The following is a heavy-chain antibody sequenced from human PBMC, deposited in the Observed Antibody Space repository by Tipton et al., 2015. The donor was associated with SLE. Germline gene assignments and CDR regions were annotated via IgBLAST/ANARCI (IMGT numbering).Heavy chain of an antibody. J-gene: IGHJ4*02. CDR1: GGSFSGYY. V-gene: IGHV4-34*01. CDR2: INHSGST. CDR3: ATDYDFWSGYLGY. Sequence: TLSLTCAVYGGSFSGYYWSWIRQPPGKGLEWIGEINHSGSTNYNPSLKSRVTISVDTSKNQFSLKLSSVTAADTAVYYCATDYDFWSGYLGYWGQVTLVTVSS. D-gene: IGHD3-3*01.